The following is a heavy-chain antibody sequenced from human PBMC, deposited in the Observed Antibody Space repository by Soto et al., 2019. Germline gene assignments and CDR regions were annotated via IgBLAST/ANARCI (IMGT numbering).Heavy chain of an antibody. D-gene: IGHD3-10*02. Sequence: QVQLVQSGAEVKKPGAAVKVSCKASGYRLTGYYMHWVRRAPGQGLEWMGITNPRDGSTNYAQKFKGRVTMTSDTSTSTVYLEMSSLRSDDTAMYYCARSYVTSRPIDFWGQGTLVTVSS. CDR2: TNPRDGST. CDR3: ARSYVTSRPIDF. V-gene: IGHV1-46*01. J-gene: IGHJ4*02. CDR1: GYRLTGYY.